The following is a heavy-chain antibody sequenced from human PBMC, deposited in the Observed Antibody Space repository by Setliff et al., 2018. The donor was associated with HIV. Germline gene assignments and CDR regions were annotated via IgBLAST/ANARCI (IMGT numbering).Heavy chain of an antibody. CDR3: ARDSFGFDY. Sequence: ASVKVSCKTSGYSFTGYAMHWVRHAPGQRLEWMAWINGANGNVRCSQKFQDRLTLTRDTAASTVHMELSSLTFEDTAVYFCARDSFGFDYWGQGSLVTVSS. D-gene: IGHD3-3*01. CDR2: INGANGNV. V-gene: IGHV1-3*01. CDR1: GYSFTGYA. J-gene: IGHJ4*02.